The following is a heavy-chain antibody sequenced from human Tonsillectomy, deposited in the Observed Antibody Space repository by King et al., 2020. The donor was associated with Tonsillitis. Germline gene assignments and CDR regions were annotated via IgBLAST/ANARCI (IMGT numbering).Heavy chain of an antibody. CDR2: ISSSSSYI. D-gene: IGHD3-3*01. CDR3: AGDLFLGDFWSGYRELGFDY. CDR1: GFTFSSHN. Sequence: VQLVESGGGLVKPGGSLRISCAASGFTFSSHNMNWVRQAPGKGLEWVSSISSSSSYIYYADSVKGRFTISRDNAKNSLYLQMNSLRGEDTAVYYCAGDLFLGDFWSGYRELGFDYWGQGTLVTVSS. V-gene: IGHV3-21*01. J-gene: IGHJ4*02.